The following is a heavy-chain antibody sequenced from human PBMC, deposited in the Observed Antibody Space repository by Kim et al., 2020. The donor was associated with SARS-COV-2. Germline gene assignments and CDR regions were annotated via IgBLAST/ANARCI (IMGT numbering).Heavy chain of an antibody. D-gene: IGHD3-22*01. CDR2: IYYSGST. CDR1: GGSISSYY. CDR3: ARDSLGYYDSSGPYDAFDI. V-gene: IGHV4-59*13. Sequence: SETLSLTCTVSGGSISSYYWSWIRQPPGKGLEWIGYIYYSGSTNYNPSLKSRVTISVDTSKNQFSLKLSSVTAADTAVYYCARDSLGYYDSSGPYDAFDIWGQGTMVTVSS. J-gene: IGHJ3*02.